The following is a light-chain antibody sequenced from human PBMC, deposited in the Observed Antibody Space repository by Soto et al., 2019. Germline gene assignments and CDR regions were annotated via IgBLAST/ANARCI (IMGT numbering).Light chain of an antibody. J-gene: IGLJ2*01. CDR2: DNN. CDR3: GTWDSGLIAVV. CDR1: SSNIGNNY. Sequence: QSVLTQPPSVSAAPGQKVTISCSGSSSNIGNNYVSWYQQLPGTAPKLLIYDNNKRPSGIPDRFSGSKSGTSATLGITGLQTGDEAVYYCGTWDSGLIAVVFGGGTKVTVL. V-gene: IGLV1-51*01.